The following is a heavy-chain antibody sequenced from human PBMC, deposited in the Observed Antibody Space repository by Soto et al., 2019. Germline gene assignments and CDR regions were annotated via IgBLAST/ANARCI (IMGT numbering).Heavy chain of an antibody. V-gene: IGHV1-2*02. CDR1: GYSFTGYY. D-gene: IGHD3-16*01. CDR2: INPNSGGT. Sequence: ASVKVSCKAAGYSFTGYYMHWVRQAPGQGLEWMGWINPNSGGTNYAQKFQGRVTMTRDTSISTAYMELSRLRSDDTAVYYCARDQGVITFFFFIVWYYYYGMYFWGQGTTVTVYS. CDR3: ARDQGVITFFFFIVWYYYYGMYF. J-gene: IGHJ6*02.